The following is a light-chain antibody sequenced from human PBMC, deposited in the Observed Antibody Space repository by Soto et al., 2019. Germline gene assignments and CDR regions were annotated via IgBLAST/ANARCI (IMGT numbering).Light chain of an antibody. CDR2: GAS. CDR3: QQYNNWPRTWT. CDR1: QSVSSN. J-gene: IGKJ1*01. V-gene: IGKV3-15*01. Sequence: EIVMTQSPATQSVSPGERATLSCRASQSVSSNLAWYQQKPGQAPRLLIYGASTRATGIPARFSGSGSGTEFTLTISSQQSEDFAVYYCQQYNNWPRTWTFGQGTKVDIK.